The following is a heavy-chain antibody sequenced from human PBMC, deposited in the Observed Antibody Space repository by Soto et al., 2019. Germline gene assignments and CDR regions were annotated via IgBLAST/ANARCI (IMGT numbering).Heavy chain of an antibody. Sequence: EVQLLESGGGLVQQGESLRLSCAASGFTFSSYAMNWVRQAPGKGLEWVSTISGSGGSRYYADSVKGRFTISRDSSKNTLYLQMNSPRAEDTAVYYCAKARGFSVYDWGDAFDIWGQGTMVTVSS. D-gene: IGHD5-12*01. J-gene: IGHJ3*02. CDR2: ISGSGGSR. CDR3: AKARGFSVYDWGDAFDI. V-gene: IGHV3-23*01. CDR1: GFTFSSYA.